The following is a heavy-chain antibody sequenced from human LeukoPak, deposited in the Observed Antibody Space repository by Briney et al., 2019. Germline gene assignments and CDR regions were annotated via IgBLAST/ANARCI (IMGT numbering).Heavy chain of an antibody. CDR1: GGSISSYY. D-gene: IGHD3-10*01. V-gene: IGHV4-59*08. CDR3: ARHDDYGSGSYRSFGMDA. J-gene: IGHJ6*02. Sequence: SETLSLTCTVSGGSISSYYWSWIRQPPGKGLEWIGYIYYSGSTNYNPSLKSRVTISVDTSKNQFSLKLSSVTAADTAVYYCARHDDYGSGSYRSFGMDAWGQGTTVTVSS. CDR2: IYYSGST.